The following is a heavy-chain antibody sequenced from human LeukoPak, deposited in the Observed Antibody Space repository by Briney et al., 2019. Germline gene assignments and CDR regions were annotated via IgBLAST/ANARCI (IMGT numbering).Heavy chain of an antibody. V-gene: IGHV1-8*01. D-gene: IGHD5-24*01. CDR1: GYTFTSYD. CDR2: MNPNSGNT. CDR3: ARTPRNGYIEGY. Sequence: GASVKVSCKASGYTFTSYDINWVRQATGQGLEWMGWMNPNSGNTGYAQKFQGRVTMTRDTSINTAYMELSSLRSEDTAVYYCARTPRNGYIEGYWGQGTLVTVSS. J-gene: IGHJ4*02.